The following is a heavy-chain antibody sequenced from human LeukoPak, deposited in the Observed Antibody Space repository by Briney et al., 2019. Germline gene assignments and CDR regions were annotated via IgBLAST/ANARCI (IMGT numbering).Heavy chain of an antibody. D-gene: IGHD3-9*01. Sequence: ASVKVSCKASGYTFTGYYMHWVRQAPGQGLEWMGWINPNRGGTNYAQKFQGRVTMTRDTSISTAYMELSRLRSDDTAVYYCASSQYYDILTGYYRLFDYWGQGTLVTVSS. CDR2: INPNRGGT. CDR3: ASSQYYDILTGYYRLFDY. J-gene: IGHJ4*02. CDR1: GYTFTGYY. V-gene: IGHV1-2*02.